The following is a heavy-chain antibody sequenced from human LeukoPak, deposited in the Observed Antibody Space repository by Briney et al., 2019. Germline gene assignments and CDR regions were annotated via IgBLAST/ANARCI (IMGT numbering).Heavy chain of an antibody. CDR1: GGSISSGGYY. J-gene: IGHJ6*02. CDR3: ARDGAPYGDYGMDV. CDR2: IYYSGST. Sequence: SETLSLTCTVSGGSISSGGYYWSGMRQHPRKGLEGIGYIYYSGSTYYNPSLKSRVTISVDTSTNQFSLKLSSVTAADTAVYYCARDGAPYGDYGMDVWGQGTTVTVSS. V-gene: IGHV4-31*03. D-gene: IGHD4-17*01.